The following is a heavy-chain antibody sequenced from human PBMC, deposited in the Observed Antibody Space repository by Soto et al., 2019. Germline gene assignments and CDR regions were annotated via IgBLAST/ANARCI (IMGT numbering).Heavy chain of an antibody. D-gene: IGHD1-26*01. CDR2: IYYSGCT. CDR1: GGSISSSNYY. V-gene: IGHV4-39*01. CDR3: ATQEVGGSYVYTFDP. Sequence: PSETLSLTCTVSGGSISSSNYYWGWIRQPPGKGLEWIGSIYYSGCTYYNPSLKSRVTISVDTSKNQFSLKLSSVTAADTAVYYCATQEVGGSYVYTFDPWGQGTLVTAPQ. J-gene: IGHJ5*02.